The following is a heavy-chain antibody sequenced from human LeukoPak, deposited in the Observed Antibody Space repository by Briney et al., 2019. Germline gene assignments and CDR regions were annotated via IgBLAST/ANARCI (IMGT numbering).Heavy chain of an antibody. CDR1: GFTFSSYG. J-gene: IGHJ4*02. D-gene: IGHD5-18*01. CDR2: ISYDGSNK. CDR3: ARDAGDTGVDY. V-gene: IGHV3-33*08. Sequence: GRSLRLSCAASGFTFSSYGMHWVRQAPGKGLEWVSVISYDGSNKYYADSVKGRYTISRDNSKNTLYLQMNSLRAEDTAVYYCARDAGDTGVDYWGQGTLVTVSS.